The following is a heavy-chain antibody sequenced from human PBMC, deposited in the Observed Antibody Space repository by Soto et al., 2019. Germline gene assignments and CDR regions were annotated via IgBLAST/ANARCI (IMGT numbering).Heavy chain of an antibody. V-gene: IGHV3-30*14. CDR2: ISYDGSNK. J-gene: IGHJ6*02. CDR3: RRGLYGDDSLGGGGWYNWMDV. Sequence: QVQLVESGGGVVQPGRSLRVSCAASGFTLSSYAMNWVRQAPGKGLEWVAVISYDGSNKYYADSVKGRFTISRDSSKKTLELQQNSRRAEETTVLYCRRGLYGDDSLGGGGWYNWMDVWGQGTTVTVSS. CDR1: GFTLSSYA. D-gene: IGHD1-1*01.